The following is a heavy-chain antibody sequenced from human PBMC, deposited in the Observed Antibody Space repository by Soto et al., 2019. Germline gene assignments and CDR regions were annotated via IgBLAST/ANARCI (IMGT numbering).Heavy chain of an antibody. CDR3: AKDRPVKARSGSLSS. CDR1: GFTFSNYG. V-gene: IGHV3-30*18. J-gene: IGHJ5*02. D-gene: IGHD1-26*01. Sequence: GESLKISCAASGFTFSNYGMHWVRQAPGKGLEWVTVISSDGNNKYYADSARGRFTISRDNSKNTLFLQMNSLRAEDTAMYYCAKDRPVKARSGSLSSWGQGTLVTVSS. CDR2: ISSDGNNK.